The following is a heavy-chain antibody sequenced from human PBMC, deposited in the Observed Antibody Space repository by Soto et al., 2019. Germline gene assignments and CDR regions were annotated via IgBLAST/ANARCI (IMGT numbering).Heavy chain of an antibody. CDR2: IYYSGST. CDR3: ASIWFGDFDY. D-gene: IGHD3-10*01. CDR1: GGSISSGDYY. V-gene: IGHV4-30-4*01. Sequence: PSETLSLTCTVSGGSISSGDYYWSWIRQPPGKGLEWIGYIYYSGSTYYNPSLKSRVTISVDTSKNQISLKLDSVTAADTAVYYCASIWFGDFDYWGHGTLVTVSS. J-gene: IGHJ4*01.